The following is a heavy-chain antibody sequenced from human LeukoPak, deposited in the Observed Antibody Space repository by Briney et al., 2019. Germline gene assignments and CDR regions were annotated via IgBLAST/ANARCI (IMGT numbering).Heavy chain of an antibody. D-gene: IGHD3-22*01. V-gene: IGHV1-46*01. Sequence: GASVKVSCKASGYIFSSYYIHWVRRAPGQGLEWMGIIDPRGGSTTYAQKFQGSVTMTRDASTNTVYMELSSLRSDDTAVYYCARGGPVGNYDSSGYYLHWGQGTLVTVPS. J-gene: IGHJ4*02. CDR3: ARGGPVGNYDSSGYYLH. CDR1: GYIFSSYY. CDR2: IDPRGGST.